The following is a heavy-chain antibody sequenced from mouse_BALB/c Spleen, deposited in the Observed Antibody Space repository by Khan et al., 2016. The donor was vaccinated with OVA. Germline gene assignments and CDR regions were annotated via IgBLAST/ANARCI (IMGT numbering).Heavy chain of an antibody. CDR3: ARVNWAWFAY. V-gene: IGHV5-17*02. CDR2: ISSDSINI. J-gene: IGHJ3*01. CDR1: GFTFSSFG. Sequence: EVELVESGGGLVQPGGSRKLSCAASGFTFSSFGMHWVRQAPEKGLEWVAYISSDSINIYYADTVKGRFTISRDNPRNTLFLQMTSLRSEDTAIYYCARVNWAWFAYWGQGTMVTVSA. D-gene: IGHD4-1*01.